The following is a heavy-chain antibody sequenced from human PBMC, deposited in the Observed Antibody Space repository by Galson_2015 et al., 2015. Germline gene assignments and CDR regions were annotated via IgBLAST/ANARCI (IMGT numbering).Heavy chain of an antibody. CDR2: IITIFGKA. D-gene: IGHD6-6*01. CDR1: GGTFSSYA. J-gene: IGHJ4*02. V-gene: IGHV1-69*13. Sequence: SVKVSCKASGGTFSSYAISWVRQAPGQGLEWMGGIITIFGKANYAQKFQGRVTITADESTSTAYMELSSLRSEDTAVYYCARAEYSSSSLRKGAFDYWGQGTLVTVSS. CDR3: ARAEYSSSSLRKGAFDY.